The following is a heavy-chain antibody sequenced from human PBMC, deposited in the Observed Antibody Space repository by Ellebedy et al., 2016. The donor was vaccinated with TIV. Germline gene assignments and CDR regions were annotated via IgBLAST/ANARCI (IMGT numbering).Heavy chain of an antibody. CDR1: GGSISRGGYY. V-gene: IGHV4-31*03. CDR2: IYYSGST. Sequence: MPSETLSLTCTVSGGSISRGGYYWSWIRQHPGKGLEWIGYIYYSGSTYYNPSLKSRVTISVDTSKNQFSLKLSSVTAADTAVYYCARRIVSVYDGSGDYFDYWGQGTLVTVSS. D-gene: IGHD5/OR15-5a*01. CDR3: ARRIVSVYDGSGDYFDY. J-gene: IGHJ4*02.